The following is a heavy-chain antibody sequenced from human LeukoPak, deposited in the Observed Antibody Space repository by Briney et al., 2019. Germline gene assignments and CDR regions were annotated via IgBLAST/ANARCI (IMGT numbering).Heavy chain of an antibody. Sequence: ASVKVSCKASGYTFTSYAMNWVRQAPGQGLEWMGRINTNTGNPTSAQGFTGRFVFSLDTSVSTAYLQISSLKAEDTAVYYCAISPVYYDILTGYYKASPLDYWGQGTLVTVSS. V-gene: IGHV7-4-1*02. J-gene: IGHJ4*02. CDR3: AISPVYYDILTGYYKASPLDY. CDR1: GYTFTSYA. D-gene: IGHD3-9*01. CDR2: INTNTGNP.